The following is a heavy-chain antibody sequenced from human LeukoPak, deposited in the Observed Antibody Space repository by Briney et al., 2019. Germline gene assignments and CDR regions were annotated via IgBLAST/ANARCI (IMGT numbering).Heavy chain of an antibody. V-gene: IGHV1-46*01. CDR1: GYTFTSYY. Sequence: ASVKVSFKGSGYTFTSYYMHWVRQAPGQGLEWVGIINPSGGSTSYAQKFPGRVTMTRDTSTSTVYRELSSLRSEDTAVYYCARNPADYGDYVDYWGQGTLVTVSS. D-gene: IGHD4-17*01. CDR3: ARNPADYGDYVDY. CDR2: INPSGGST. J-gene: IGHJ4*02.